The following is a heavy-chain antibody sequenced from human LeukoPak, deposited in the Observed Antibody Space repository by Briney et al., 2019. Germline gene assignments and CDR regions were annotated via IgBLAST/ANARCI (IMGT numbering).Heavy chain of an antibody. CDR1: GFTFSIYS. V-gene: IGHV3-21*01. Sequence: GGSLRLSCAASGFTFSIYSMNWVRQAPGKGLEWVSSISSSSSYIYYADSVKGRFTISRDNAKNSLYLQMNSLRAEDTAVYYCARSMYYYDSSGYSFDYWGQGTLVTVSS. D-gene: IGHD3-22*01. J-gene: IGHJ4*02. CDR2: ISSSSSYI. CDR3: ARSMYYYDSSGYSFDY.